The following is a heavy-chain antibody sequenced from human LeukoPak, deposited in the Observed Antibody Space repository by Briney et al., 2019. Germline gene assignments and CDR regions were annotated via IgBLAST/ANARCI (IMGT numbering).Heavy chain of an antibody. J-gene: IGHJ4*02. CDR3: ARAVAARYETDY. CDR1: GFTFSTYA. V-gene: IGHV3-23*01. D-gene: IGHD6-19*01. Sequence: GGSLRLSCAASGFTFSTYAVNWVRQAPGKGLEWVSTISGSGDSTYYADSVKGRFTISRDNSKDTLYLQMSSVRVDDTAVYYCARAVAARYETDYWGQGTLVTVSS. CDR2: ISGSGDST.